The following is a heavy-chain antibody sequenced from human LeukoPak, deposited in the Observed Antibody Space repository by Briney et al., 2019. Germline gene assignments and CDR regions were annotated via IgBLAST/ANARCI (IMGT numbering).Heavy chain of an antibody. D-gene: IGHD1-14*01. Sequence: ASVKVSCKASGHTFTGFYIHWVRQAPGQGLEWMGWINPNSGGTIYAQKFQGRVTLTRDTSINTAYMELSRLKSDDTALYYCARARWDRTRYFDYWGQGALVTVSS. CDR1: GHTFTGFY. CDR2: INPNSGGT. J-gene: IGHJ4*02. CDR3: ARARWDRTRYFDY. V-gene: IGHV1-2*02.